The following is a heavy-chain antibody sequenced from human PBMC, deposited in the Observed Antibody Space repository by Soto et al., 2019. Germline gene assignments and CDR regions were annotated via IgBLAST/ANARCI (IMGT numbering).Heavy chain of an antibody. CDR1: GDTFTSYY. CDR3: ARRKERSGPHYFDY. V-gene: IGHV1-8*02. CDR2: MNPYSGNT. J-gene: IGHJ4*02. D-gene: IGHD6-25*01. Sequence: ASVKVSCKAPGDTFTSYYLNWVRQAPGQGLEWMGWMNPYSGNTGYAQKFQGRVTVTRNTSISTVYMELSGLRPDDTAVYYCARRKERSGPHYFDYWGQGSQVTVSS.